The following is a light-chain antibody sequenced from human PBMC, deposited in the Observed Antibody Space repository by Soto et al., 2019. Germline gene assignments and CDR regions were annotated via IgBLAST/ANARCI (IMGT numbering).Light chain of an antibody. J-gene: IGLJ1*01. CDR2: EVT. V-gene: IGLV2-14*01. Sequence: QSALTQPASVSGSPGQSISISCTGTISDFGGYNYVSWYQQHPGKTPKLLIYEVTNRPSGVSSRFSASKSGNTASLTISGLQAEDEADYYCTSYTSSSTPFVFGTGTKVTVL. CDR1: ISDFGGYNY. CDR3: TSYTSSSTPFV.